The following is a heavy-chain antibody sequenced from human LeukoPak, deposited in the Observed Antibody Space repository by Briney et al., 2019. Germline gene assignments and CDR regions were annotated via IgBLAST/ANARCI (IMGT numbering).Heavy chain of an antibody. CDR3: ARGSLGEKPYYDFWSGYFSSYYYMDV. D-gene: IGHD3-3*01. Sequence: PSETLSLTCTVSGGSISSSSYYWGWIRQPPGKGLEWIGSIYYSGSTYYNPSLKSRVTISVDTSKHQFSLKLSSVTAADTAVYYCARGSLGEKPYYDFWSGYFSSYYYMDVWGKGTTVTVSS. CDR1: GGSISSSSYY. J-gene: IGHJ6*03. CDR2: IYYSGST. V-gene: IGHV4-39*07.